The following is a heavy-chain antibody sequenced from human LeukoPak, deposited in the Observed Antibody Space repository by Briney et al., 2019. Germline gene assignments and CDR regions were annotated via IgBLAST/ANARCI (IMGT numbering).Heavy chain of an antibody. CDR2: INPRGGST. J-gene: IGHJ4*02. Sequence: ASVKVSCKASGYTFTSYYMHWVRQAPGQGLEWMGIINPRGGSTSYAQKFQGRVTTTRDTSTSTVYMELSSLRSEDTAVYYCARGIAVADYFDYGGQGTLVTVSS. V-gene: IGHV1-46*03. CDR3: ARGIAVADYFDY. CDR1: GYTFTSYY. D-gene: IGHD6-19*01.